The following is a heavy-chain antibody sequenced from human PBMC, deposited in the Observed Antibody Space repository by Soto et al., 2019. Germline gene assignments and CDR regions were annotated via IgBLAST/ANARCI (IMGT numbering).Heavy chain of an antibody. CDR3: ARAYSGYARFDY. CDR1: GFTFSSYG. Sequence: QVQLVESGGGVVQPGRSLRLSCAASGFTFSSYGMHWVRQAPGKGLEWVAVIWYDGSNKYYADSVKGRFTISRDNSKNTLYLQMNSLRAEDTAVYYCARAYSGYARFDYWGQGTLVTVSS. CDR2: IWYDGSNK. J-gene: IGHJ4*02. V-gene: IGHV3-33*01. D-gene: IGHD5-12*01.